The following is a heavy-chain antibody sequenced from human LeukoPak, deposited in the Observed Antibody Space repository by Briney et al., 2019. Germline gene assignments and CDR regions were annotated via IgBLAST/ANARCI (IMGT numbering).Heavy chain of an antibody. V-gene: IGHV3-13*01. CDR2: VAGAGDT. D-gene: IGHD3-10*01. J-gene: IGHJ5*02. CDR3: ARGGIRGVTWNWLDP. CDR1: GFTFSSYD. Sequence: GGSLRLSCAASGFTFSSYDMHWVCQATGRGLEWVSSVAGAGDTYYADSVKGRFTISRENGKNSLYLQMNSLRAGDTAVYYCARGGIRGVTWNWLDPWGQGTLVTVSS.